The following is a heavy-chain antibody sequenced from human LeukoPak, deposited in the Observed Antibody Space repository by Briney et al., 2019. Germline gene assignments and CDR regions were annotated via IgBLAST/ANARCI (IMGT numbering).Heavy chain of an antibody. CDR1: GGSFSGYY. V-gene: IGHV4-34*01. D-gene: IGHD4-23*01. CDR2: INHSGST. Sequence: SETLSLTCAVYGGSFSGYYWSWIRQPPGKGLEWIGEINHSGSTNYNPSPKSRVTISVDTSKNQFSLKLSSVTAADTAVYYCARGDGGNWHYYYMDVWGKGTTVTVSS. CDR3: ARGDGGNWHYYYMDV. J-gene: IGHJ6*03.